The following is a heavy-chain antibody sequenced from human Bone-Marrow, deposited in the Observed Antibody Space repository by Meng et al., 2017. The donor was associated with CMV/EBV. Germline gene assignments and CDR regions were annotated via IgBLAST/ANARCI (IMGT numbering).Heavy chain of an antibody. V-gene: IGHV3-7*01. CDR1: GFTFSNAW. D-gene: IGHD3-3*01. Sequence: GGSLRLSCAASGFTFSNAWMSWVRQAPGKGLEWVANIKQDGSEKYYVDSVKGRFTISRDNAKNSLYLQMNSLRAEDTAVYYCAKYYDFWSGYSDYFDYWGQGTLVTVSS. J-gene: IGHJ4*02. CDR3: AKYYDFWSGYSDYFDY. CDR2: IKQDGSEK.